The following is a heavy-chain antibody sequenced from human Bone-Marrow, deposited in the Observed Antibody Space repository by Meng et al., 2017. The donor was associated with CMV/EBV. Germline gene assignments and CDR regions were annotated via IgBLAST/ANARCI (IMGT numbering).Heavy chain of an antibody. D-gene: IGHD2-15*01. Sequence: SETLSLTCTVSGGSISSYYWSWIRQPPGKGLEWIGYIYYSGSTNYNPSLKSRATISVDTSKNQFSVKLSSVTAADTAVYYCARFDMDVEGYYGMDVWGQGTTVTVAS. V-gene: IGHV4-59*01. CDR3: ARFDMDVEGYYGMDV. CDR1: GGSISSYY. J-gene: IGHJ6*02. CDR2: IYYSGST.